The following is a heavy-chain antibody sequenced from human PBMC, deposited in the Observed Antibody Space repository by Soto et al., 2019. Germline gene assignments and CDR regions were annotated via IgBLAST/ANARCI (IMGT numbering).Heavy chain of an antibody. CDR2: ISGSGGST. J-gene: IGHJ4*02. Sequence: EVQLLESGGGLVQPGGSLRLSCAASGFTFSSYAMSWVRQAPGKGLEWVSAISGSGGSTYYADSVKGRFTISRDNSKNTRYLQMNSLRAEDTAVYYCAKDHHYDFWSGYSTPYYFDYWGQGTLVTVSS. V-gene: IGHV3-23*01. D-gene: IGHD3-3*01. CDR1: GFTFSSYA. CDR3: AKDHHYDFWSGYSTPYYFDY.